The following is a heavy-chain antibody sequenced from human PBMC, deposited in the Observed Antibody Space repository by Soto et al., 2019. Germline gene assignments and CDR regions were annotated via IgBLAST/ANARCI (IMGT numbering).Heavy chain of an antibody. D-gene: IGHD6-13*01. CDR2: ISGSGGST. Sequence: EVQLLESGGGLVQPGGSLRLSCAASGFTFSSYAMSWVRQAPGKGLEWVSAISGSGGSTYYADTVKGRFTISRDNSKNTLYLQTNSLRAEDTSVYYCAYSITPFDYWGQGTLVTVSS. CDR3: AYSITPFDY. J-gene: IGHJ4*02. CDR1: GFTFSSYA. V-gene: IGHV3-23*01.